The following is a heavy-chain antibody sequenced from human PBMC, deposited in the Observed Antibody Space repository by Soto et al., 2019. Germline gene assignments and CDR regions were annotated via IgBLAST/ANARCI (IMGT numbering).Heavy chain of an antibody. CDR3: ARDTERVKLPSTGWFDP. D-gene: IGHD2-2*01. CDR2: INAGNGDT. Sequence: QVQLVQSGAEVKQPGASVKVSCEASGYTFTTSGIHWVRQAPGQRLEWMGWINAGNGDTKYSQKFQGRVTITRDTSASTAYMELSSLRSEDTYVYYGARDTERVKLPSTGWFDPWGQGTVVTVSS. V-gene: IGHV1-3*01. CDR1: GYTFTTSG. J-gene: IGHJ5*02.